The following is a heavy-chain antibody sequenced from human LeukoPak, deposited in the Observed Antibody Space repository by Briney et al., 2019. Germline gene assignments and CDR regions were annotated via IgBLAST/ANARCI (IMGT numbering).Heavy chain of an antibody. V-gene: IGHV4-38-2*01. CDR1: GYSFSTGYF. D-gene: IGHD2-2*01. CDR2: LYHSGTT. CDR3: TRQRRYCGNTSCWPFDY. Sequence: SETLSLTCAVSGYSFSTGYFWGWIRQPPGKGLEWIGSLYHSGTTYYNPSLKSRVTTSVDTSKNQFSLRLTSVTAADAVVYYCTRQRRYCGNTSCWPFDYWGQGTLVSVSS. J-gene: IGHJ4*02.